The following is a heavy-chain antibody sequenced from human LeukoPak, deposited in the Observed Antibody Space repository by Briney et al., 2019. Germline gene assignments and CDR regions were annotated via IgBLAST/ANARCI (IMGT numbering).Heavy chain of an antibody. CDR3: AKTFNGYSSSWYVDY. J-gene: IGHJ4*02. Sequence: GRSLRLSCAASGFTFSSYAMHWVRQAPGKGLGWVAVISYDGSNKYYADSVKGRFTISRDNSKNTLYLQMNSLRAEDTAVYYCAKTFNGYSSSWYVDYWGQGTLVTVSS. CDR2: ISYDGSNK. CDR1: GFTFSSYA. V-gene: IGHV3-30-3*02. D-gene: IGHD6-13*01.